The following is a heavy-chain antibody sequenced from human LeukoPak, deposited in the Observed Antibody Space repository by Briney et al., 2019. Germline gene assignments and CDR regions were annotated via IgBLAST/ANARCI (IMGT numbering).Heavy chain of an antibody. D-gene: IGHD3-16*02. Sequence: KPSETLSLTSAVYGGSFSGYYWSWIRQPPGKGLEWIGEINHSGSTNYNPSLKSRVTISVDTSKNQFSLKLSSVTAADTAVYYCARVRLDYIWGSYRFDNLIFDYWGQGTLVTVSS. J-gene: IGHJ4*02. CDR2: INHSGST. CDR1: GGSFSGYY. V-gene: IGHV4-34*01. CDR3: ARVRLDYIWGSYRFDNLIFDY.